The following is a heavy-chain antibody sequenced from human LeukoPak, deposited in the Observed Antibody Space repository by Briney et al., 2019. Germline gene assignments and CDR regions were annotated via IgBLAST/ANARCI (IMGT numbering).Heavy chain of an antibody. CDR1: GGSISNYY. CDR2: IYSSGRT. Sequence: SETLSLTCTASGGSISNYYWSWIRKPAGKGLEWIGRIYSSGRTNYNPSLKSRVTMSVDTSKNQFSLKLSSVTAADTAMYYCARDRGDYGSSDYWGQGTLVTVSS. V-gene: IGHV4-4*07. D-gene: IGHD2-21*02. CDR3: ARDRGDYGSSDY. J-gene: IGHJ4*02.